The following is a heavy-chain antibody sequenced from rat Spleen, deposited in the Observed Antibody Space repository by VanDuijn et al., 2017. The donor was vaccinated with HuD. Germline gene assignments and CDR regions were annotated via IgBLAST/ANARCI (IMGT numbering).Heavy chain of an antibody. Sequence: QVQLQQSGGELANPGSSVKISCKASGYTFANYDVNWIKQTTGQGLDYIGYINTGSGGAYYNEKFKGKATLTVDKSSNTAFMELSSLTPEDTAVYYCAREGLHGLDYWGQGVMVTVSS. CDR1: GYTFANYD. V-gene: IGHV1-57*01. J-gene: IGHJ2*01. D-gene: IGHD4-1*01. CDR3: AREGLHGLDY. CDR2: INTGSGGA.